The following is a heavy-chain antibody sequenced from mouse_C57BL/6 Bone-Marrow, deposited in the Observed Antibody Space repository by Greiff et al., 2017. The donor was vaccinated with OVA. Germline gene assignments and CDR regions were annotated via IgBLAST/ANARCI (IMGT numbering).Heavy chain of an antibody. V-gene: IGHV3-6*01. CDR2: ISYDGSN. CDR3: ARVRYYGSSFDYYAMDY. J-gene: IGHJ4*01. D-gene: IGHD1-1*01. Sequence: EVKLVESGPGLVKPSQSLSLTCSVTGYSITSGYYWYWIRQFPGNKLELMGYISYDGSNNYNPSLKNRLSITLDTSKNQFFMKLNAMTTEDTATYYCARVRYYGSSFDYYAMDYWGQGTSVTVSS. CDR1: GYSITSGYY.